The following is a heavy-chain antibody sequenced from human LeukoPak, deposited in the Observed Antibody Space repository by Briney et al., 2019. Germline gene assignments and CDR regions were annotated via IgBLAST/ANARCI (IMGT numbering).Heavy chain of an antibody. CDR2: IIPIFGTA. V-gene: IGHV1-69*01. CDR3: ATEPAFMNYDSSGYVDY. CDR1: GGTFSSYA. J-gene: IGHJ4*02. D-gene: IGHD3-22*01. Sequence: ASVKVSCKASGGTFSSYAISWVRQAPGQGLEWMGGIIPIFGTANYAQKFQGRVTITADESTSTAYMELSSLRSEDTAVYYCATEPAFMNYDSSGYVDYWGQGILVTVSS.